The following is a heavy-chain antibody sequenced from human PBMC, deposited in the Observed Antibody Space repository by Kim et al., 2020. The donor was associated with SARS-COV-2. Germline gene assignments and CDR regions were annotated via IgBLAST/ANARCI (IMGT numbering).Heavy chain of an antibody. J-gene: IGHJ4*02. V-gene: IGHV3-7*01. CDR3: AREMAPRQYYYDSSGYFDY. CDR2: IKQDGSEK. CDR1: GFTFSSYW. Sequence: GGSLRLSCAASGFTFSSYWMSWVRQAPGKGLEWVANIKQDGSEKYYVDSVKGRFTISRDNAKNSLYLQMNSLRAEDTAVYYCAREMAPRQYYYDSSGYFDYWGQGTLVTVSS. D-gene: IGHD3-22*01.